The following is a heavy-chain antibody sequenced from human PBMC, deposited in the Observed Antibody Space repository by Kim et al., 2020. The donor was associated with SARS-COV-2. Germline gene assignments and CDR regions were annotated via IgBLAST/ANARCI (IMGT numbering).Heavy chain of an antibody. D-gene: IGHD1-26*01. CDR1: GGSISSSSYY. CDR3: ARHCAPVGDWYFDL. Sequence: SETLSLTCTVSGGSISSSSYYWGWIRQPPGKGLEWIGSIYYSGSTYYNPSLKSRVTISVDTSKNQFSLKLSSVTAADTAVYYCARHCAPVGDWYFDLWGRGTLVTVSS. J-gene: IGHJ2*01. V-gene: IGHV4-39*01. CDR2: IYYSGST.